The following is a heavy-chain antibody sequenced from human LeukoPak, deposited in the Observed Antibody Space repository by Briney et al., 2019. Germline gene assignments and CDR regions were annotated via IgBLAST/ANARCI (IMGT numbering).Heavy chain of an antibody. J-gene: IGHJ3*02. Sequence: GGSLRLSCAASGFTFSSYEMNWVRQAPGRGLEWVSYINSSGSTVYYADSVKGRFTISRDNAKNSLYLQMNSLRAEDTAVYYCGKVYYDFWSGPSLGAFDIWGQGTMLTVSS. D-gene: IGHD3-3*01. CDR1: GFTFSSYE. V-gene: IGHV3-48*03. CDR2: INSSGSTV. CDR3: GKVYYDFWSGPSLGAFDI.